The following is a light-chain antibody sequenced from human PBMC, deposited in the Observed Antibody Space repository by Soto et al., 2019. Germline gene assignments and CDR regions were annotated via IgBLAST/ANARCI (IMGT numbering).Light chain of an antibody. CDR1: QNINSW. Sequence: DIQMTQSPSTLSEFVGDTVAIACRASQNINSWLAWYQQKPGKAPKLLIYKASSLESGVPSRFSGSGSGTEFTLTISSLQPDDFAPYYCQQYNSYPITFGPGTKVDIK. CDR3: QQYNSYPIT. V-gene: IGKV1-5*03. CDR2: KAS. J-gene: IGKJ3*01.